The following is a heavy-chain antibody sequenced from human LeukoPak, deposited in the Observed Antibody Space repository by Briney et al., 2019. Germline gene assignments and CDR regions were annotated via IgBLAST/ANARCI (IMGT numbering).Heavy chain of an antibody. D-gene: IGHD5-12*01. Sequence: GGSLRLSCAASGFTFSSYAMHWVRQAPGKGLEWVAVISYDGSNKYYADSVKGRFTISRDNSKNTLYLQMNSLRAEDTAVYYCARDPGALSAIYVGVATILDAFDIWGQGTMVTVSS. CDR3: ARDPGALSAIYVGVATILDAFDI. V-gene: IGHV3-30-3*01. CDR2: ISYDGSNK. CDR1: GFTFSSYA. J-gene: IGHJ3*02.